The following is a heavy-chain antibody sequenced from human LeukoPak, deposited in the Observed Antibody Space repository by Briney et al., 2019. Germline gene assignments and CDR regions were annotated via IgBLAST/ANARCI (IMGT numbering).Heavy chain of an antibody. CDR3: ASHSSSWYGFDY. J-gene: IGHJ4*02. V-gene: IGHV3-53*01. Sequence: GGSLRLSCAASGFTLSSNHMSWVRQAPGKGLEWVSVIYSGGSTYYADSVKGRFTISRDNSKHTLYLQMNSLRGEGTAVYYCASHSSSWYGFDYWGQGTLVTVSS. D-gene: IGHD6-13*01. CDR2: IYSGGST. CDR1: GFTLSSNH.